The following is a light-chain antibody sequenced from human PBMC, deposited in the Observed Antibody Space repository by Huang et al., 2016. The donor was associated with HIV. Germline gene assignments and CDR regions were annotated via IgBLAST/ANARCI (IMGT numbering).Light chain of an antibody. V-gene: IGKV1-12*01. CDR3: QQANSFPLT. J-gene: IGKJ4*01. CDR2: HAS. CDR1: QGISTW. Sequence: DFQMTQSPSSVSASVGDRVTITCRASQGISTWLAWYQQKPGKAPKLLIYHASTLRSGVPSRFSGSGSGTEFTLTISSLRPEDFATYFCQQANSFPLTFGGGTKVETK.